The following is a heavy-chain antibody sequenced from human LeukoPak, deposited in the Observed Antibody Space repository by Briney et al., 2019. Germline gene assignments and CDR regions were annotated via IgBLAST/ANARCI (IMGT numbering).Heavy chain of an antibody. V-gene: IGHV4-34*01. D-gene: IGHD3-22*01. CDR1: GDTFSGYY. J-gene: IGHJ5*02. CDR3: ARHGGLSSGGSSPNSYDSSGYYYP. Sequence: SETLSLTCAVYGDTFSGYYWSWIRQSPGKGLEWIGEINHSGNTNYNPSLKSRVSILVDTSKNQFSLKLTSVTAADTAVYYCARHGGLSSGGSSPNSYDSSGYYYPWGQGTLVTVSS. CDR2: INHSGNT.